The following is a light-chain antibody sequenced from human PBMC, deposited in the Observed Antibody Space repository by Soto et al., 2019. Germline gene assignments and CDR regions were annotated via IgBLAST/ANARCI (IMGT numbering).Light chain of an antibody. J-gene: IGKJ5*01. CDR3: QQYDNLPIT. Sequence: DSQMTQSPSSLSASVGDRVTITCQASQDISNYLNWYQQKPGKAPKLLIYDASNLETGVPSRFSGSGSGTDFTFTISSLQPEDIATYYCQQYDNLPITFGQGTRLEI. CDR1: QDISNY. CDR2: DAS. V-gene: IGKV1-33*01.